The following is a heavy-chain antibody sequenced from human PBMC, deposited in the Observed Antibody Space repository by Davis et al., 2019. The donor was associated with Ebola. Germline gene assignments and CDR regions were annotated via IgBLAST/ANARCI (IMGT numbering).Heavy chain of an antibody. V-gene: IGHV4-39*01. Sequence: MPSETLSLTCTVSGGSISSSSYYWSWIRQPPGKGLEWIGEINHSGSTNYNPSLKSRVTISVDTSKNQFSLKLSSVTAADTAVYYCARQERYDFPAFDYWGQGTLVTVSS. J-gene: IGHJ4*02. CDR2: INHSGST. D-gene: IGHD3-3*01. CDR3: ARQERYDFPAFDY. CDR1: GGSISSSSYY.